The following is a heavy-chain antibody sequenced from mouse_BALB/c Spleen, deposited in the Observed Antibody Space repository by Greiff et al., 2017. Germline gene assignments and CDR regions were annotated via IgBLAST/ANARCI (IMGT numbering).Heavy chain of an antibody. CDR3: ARVPTYYDAMDY. CDR1: GFTFSSYA. V-gene: IGHV5-6-5*01. D-gene: IGHD2-10*01. Sequence: EVMLVESGGGLVKPGGSLKLSCAASGFTFSSYAMSWVRQTPEKRLEWVASISSGGSTYYPDSVKGRFTISRDNARNILYLQMSSLRSEDTAMYYCARVPTYYDAMDYWGQGTSVTVSS. J-gene: IGHJ4*01. CDR2: ISSGGST.